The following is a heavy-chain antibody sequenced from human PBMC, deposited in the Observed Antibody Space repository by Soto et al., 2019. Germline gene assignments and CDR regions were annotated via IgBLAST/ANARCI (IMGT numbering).Heavy chain of an antibody. D-gene: IGHD6-13*01. CDR2: ISGSGGST. CDR1: GFTFSSYA. J-gene: IGHJ6*02. Sequence: GSLRLSCAASGFTFSSYAMSWVRQAPGKGLEWVSAISGSGGSTYYADSVKGRFTISRDNSKNTLYLQMNSLRAEDTAVYYCAKVRQQQLVRLSDPRDYYYYGMDVWGQGTTVTVSS. CDR3: AKVRQQQLVRLSDPRDYYYYGMDV. V-gene: IGHV3-23*01.